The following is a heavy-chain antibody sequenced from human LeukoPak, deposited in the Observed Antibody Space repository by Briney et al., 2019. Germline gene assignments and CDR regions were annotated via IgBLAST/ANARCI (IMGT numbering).Heavy chain of an antibody. D-gene: IGHD6-13*01. J-gene: IGHJ5*02. Sequence: ASVKVSCKASGYTFTSYYMHWVRQAPGQGLEWMGRINPNSGGTNYAQKFQGRVTMTRDTSISTAYMELSRLRSDDTAVYYCARSRIAAAGTVVWFDPWGQGPLVTVSS. CDR2: INPNSGGT. CDR3: ARSRIAAAGTVVWFDP. CDR1: GYTFTSYY. V-gene: IGHV1-2*06.